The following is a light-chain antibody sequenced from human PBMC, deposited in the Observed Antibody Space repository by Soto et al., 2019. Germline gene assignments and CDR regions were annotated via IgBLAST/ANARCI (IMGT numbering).Light chain of an antibody. CDR2: GVT. CDR3: SSYAASNNFYFV. Sequence: QSALTQPPSASGSPGQSVTISCTGTSSDVGGYNYVSWYQQYPGRAPKLMIYGVTKRPSGVPDRFSGSKSGNTASLTVSGLQAEDEDDYYCSSYAASNNFYFVFGGGTKLTVL. CDR1: SSDVGGYNY. V-gene: IGLV2-8*01. J-gene: IGLJ3*02.